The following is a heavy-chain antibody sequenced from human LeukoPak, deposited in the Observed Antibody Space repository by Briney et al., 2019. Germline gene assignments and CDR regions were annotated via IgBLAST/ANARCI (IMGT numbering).Heavy chain of an antibody. D-gene: IGHD2-15*01. CDR3: ARVSLAVERATYYYYYYMDV. Sequence: SETLSLTCAVYGGSFSGYYWSWIRQPPGKGLEWIGEINHSGSTNYNPSLKSRVTISVDTSKNQFSLKLSSVTAADTAVYYCARVSLAVERATYYYYYYMDVWGKGTTVTVSS. CDR1: GGSFSGYY. J-gene: IGHJ6*03. V-gene: IGHV4-34*01. CDR2: INHSGST.